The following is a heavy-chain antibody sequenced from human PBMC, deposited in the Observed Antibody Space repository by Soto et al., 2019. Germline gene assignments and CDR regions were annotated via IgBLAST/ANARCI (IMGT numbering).Heavy chain of an antibody. CDR3: XRXXRSSGWYVRGAVAWFDP. D-gene: IGHD6-19*01. CDR1: GDSVSSNSAA. V-gene: IGHV6-1*01. J-gene: IGHJ5*02. CDR2: TYYRSKWYN. Sequence: QVQLQQSGPGLVKPSQTLSLTCAISGDSVSSNSAAWNWIRQSPSRGLEWLGRTYYRSKWYNDYAVSVKSRITINPDTSKNQFSLQLNSVTPEDTAVYYCXRXXRSSGWYVRGAVAWFDPWGQGTLVTVSS.